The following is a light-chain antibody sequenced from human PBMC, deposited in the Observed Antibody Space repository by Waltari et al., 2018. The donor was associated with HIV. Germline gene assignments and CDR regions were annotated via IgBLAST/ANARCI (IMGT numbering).Light chain of an antibody. Sequence: QSVLTQSPSASGTPGQRVTISCSGSRSHIGRYAVTWYQHLPGKAPKLLIYSDNQRPSGVPDRFSGSKSGTSASLAISGLQSEDEAEYYCATWDGSLSGGVFGGGTKLTVL. V-gene: IGLV1-44*01. CDR1: RSHIGRYA. CDR2: SDN. J-gene: IGLJ2*01. CDR3: ATWDGSLSGGV.